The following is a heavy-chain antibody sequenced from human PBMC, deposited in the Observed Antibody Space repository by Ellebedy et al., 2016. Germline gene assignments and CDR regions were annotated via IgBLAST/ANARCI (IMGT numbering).Heavy chain of an antibody. D-gene: IGHD5-12*01. CDR3: ARDLWEGVATILESPYYYYYGMDV. J-gene: IGHJ6*02. CDR2: TYYRSKWYN. Sequence: SQTLSLTCAISGDSVSSNSAAWNWIRQSPSRGLEWLGRTYYRSKWYNDYAVSVKSRITINPDTSKNQFSLQLNSVTPEDTAVYYCARDLWEGVATILESPYYYYYGMDVWGQGTTVTVSS. V-gene: IGHV6-1*01. CDR1: GDSVSSNSAA.